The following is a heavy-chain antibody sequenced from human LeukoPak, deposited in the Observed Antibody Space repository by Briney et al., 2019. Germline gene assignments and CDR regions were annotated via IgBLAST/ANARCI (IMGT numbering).Heavy chain of an antibody. Sequence: ASVKVSCKASGYTFTSYGISWVRQAPGQGLEWMGWTSAYNGNTNYAQKLQGRVTMTTDTSTSTAYMELRSLRSDDTAVYYCAGGGLYCSSTSCYRSDNWFDPWGQGTLVTVSS. D-gene: IGHD2-2*01. CDR2: TSAYNGNT. V-gene: IGHV1-18*01. CDR1: GYTFTSYG. J-gene: IGHJ5*02. CDR3: AGGGLYCSSTSCYRSDNWFDP.